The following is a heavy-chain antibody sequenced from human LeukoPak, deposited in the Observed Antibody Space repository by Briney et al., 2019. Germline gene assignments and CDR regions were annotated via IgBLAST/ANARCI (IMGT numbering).Heavy chain of an antibody. J-gene: IGHJ5*02. Sequence: SETLCLTCSVSGYSISGYYGGWVRQPPGKGLEWIGNIYCTGNTYYNSSLKSRVTISLDTSKNQFYLKVISMTAADTAVYYCAGSWNAERSFDPWGQGTLVTVSS. V-gene: IGHV4-38-2*02. CDR1: GYSISGYY. CDR2: IYCTGNT. CDR3: AGSWNAERSFDP. D-gene: IGHD1-1*01.